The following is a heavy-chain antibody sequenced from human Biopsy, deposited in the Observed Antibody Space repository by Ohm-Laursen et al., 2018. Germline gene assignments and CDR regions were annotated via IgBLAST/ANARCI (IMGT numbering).Heavy chain of an antibody. J-gene: IGHJ4*02. CDR2: IHNSGNT. CDR1: GGSLSSGSYF. D-gene: IGHD3-10*01. CDR3: ARDWSSGRYLEY. Sequence: TLSLTCTVSGGSLSSGSYFWTWLRQHPEKGLEWIGYIHNSGNTYYNPSLKSRVMISIDVSKDQFSLKLSSVTAADTAVYYCARDWSSGRYLEYWGQGSQVTVSS. V-gene: IGHV4-31*03.